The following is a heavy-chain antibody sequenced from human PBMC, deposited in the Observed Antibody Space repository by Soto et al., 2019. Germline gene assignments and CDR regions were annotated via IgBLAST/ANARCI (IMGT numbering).Heavy chain of an antibody. CDR3: AKDHSSSSRYGMDV. CDR2: ISGSGGST. J-gene: IGHJ6*02. CDR1: GFTFISYA. D-gene: IGHD6-6*01. V-gene: IGHV3-23*01. Sequence: PGGSLSLSCSASGFTFISYAMSWFRHAPGKGLEWVSAISGSGGSTYYADSVKGRFTISRDNSKNTLYLQMNSLRAEDTAVYYCAKDHSSSSRYGMDVWGQGTTVTVSS.